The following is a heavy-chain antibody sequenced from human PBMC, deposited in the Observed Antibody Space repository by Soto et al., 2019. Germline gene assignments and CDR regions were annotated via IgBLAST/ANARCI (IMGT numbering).Heavy chain of an antibody. Sequence: LRLSCAASGFTFDDYAMHWVRQAPGKGLEWVSGISWNSGSIGYADSVKGRFTISRDNAKNSLYLQMNSLRAEDTALYYCAKALPYYYDSSGYRTYYYGMDVWGQGTTVTVSS. CDR3: AKALPYYYDSSGYRTYYYGMDV. J-gene: IGHJ6*02. V-gene: IGHV3-9*01. CDR1: GFTFDDYA. CDR2: ISWNSGSI. D-gene: IGHD3-22*01.